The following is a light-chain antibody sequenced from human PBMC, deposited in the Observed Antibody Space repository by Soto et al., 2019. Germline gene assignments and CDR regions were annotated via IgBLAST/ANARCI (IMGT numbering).Light chain of an antibody. CDR2: AAS. Sequence: DIQMTQSPSSLSASVGDSVTITCRASQNIKTYLNRYQQKPGQAPNLLIYAASSLHSGVPSRFSGSGSGTDFTITISSLQPEDFATYYCPQSLSSPPWTFGQGTKVEIK. V-gene: IGKV1-39*01. J-gene: IGKJ1*01. CDR3: PQSLSSPPWT. CDR1: QNIKTY.